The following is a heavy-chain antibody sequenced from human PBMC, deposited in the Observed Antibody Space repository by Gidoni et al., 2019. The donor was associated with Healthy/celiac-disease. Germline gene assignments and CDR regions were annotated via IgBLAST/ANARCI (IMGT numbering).Heavy chain of an antibody. D-gene: IGHD1-26*01. CDR1: GLTFSSYA. J-gene: IGHJ6*03. Sequence: QVQLVESGGGVVQPGGSLRLSCAASGLTFSSYAMPWVRRAPGKGLEWVAVISYDGSNKYYADSVKGRFTISRDNSKNTLYLQMNSLRAEDTAVYYCARDKGKIVGAADTYYYYYMDVWGKGTTVTVSS. CDR2: ISYDGSNK. V-gene: IGHV3-30-3*01. CDR3: ARDKGKIVGAADTYYYYYMDV.